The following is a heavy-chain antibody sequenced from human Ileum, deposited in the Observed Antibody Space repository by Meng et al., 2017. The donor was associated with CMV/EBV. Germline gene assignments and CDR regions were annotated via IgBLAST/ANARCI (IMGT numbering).Heavy chain of an antibody. Sequence: GESLKISCATSGFSFSNSEMQWVRQAPGKGLEWVSYITSSGGTIYYADSVRGRFTISRDNTKNSLFLQMTSLRVEDTGLYHCARVGGCPDWGQG. CDR1: GFSFSNSE. CDR3: ARVGGCPD. CDR2: ITSSGGTI. D-gene: IGHD6-25*01. V-gene: IGHV3-48*03. J-gene: IGHJ4*01.